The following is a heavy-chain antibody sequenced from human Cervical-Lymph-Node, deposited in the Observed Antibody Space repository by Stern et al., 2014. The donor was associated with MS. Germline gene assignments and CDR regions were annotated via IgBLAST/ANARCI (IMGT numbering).Heavy chain of an antibody. CDR2: ISYDGTSI. J-gene: IGHJ4*02. CDR1: GIAFSGYA. CDR3: ARQDQRLVTFDN. D-gene: IGHD6-13*01. Sequence: VQLVESGGRVVQPGRSLRLSCAASGIAFSGYAMPWVRQAPGKGLGWVAFISYDGTSIYYTDSVRGRFTISRDNSKTTLYLQLSSLRPEDTAVYYCARQDQRLVTFDNWGQGTLVTVSS. V-gene: IGHV3-30*04.